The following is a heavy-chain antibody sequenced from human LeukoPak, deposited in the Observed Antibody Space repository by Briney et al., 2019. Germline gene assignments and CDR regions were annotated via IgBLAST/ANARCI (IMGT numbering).Heavy chain of an antibody. CDR3: AKMRTMRLGEIDI. Sequence: GGSLRLSCAASGFTFSSYAMHWVRQAPGKGLEWVAVISYDGSNKYYADSVKGRFTISRDNSKNTLYLQMNSLRAEDTAVYYCAKMRTMRLGEIDIWGQGTMVTVSS. J-gene: IGHJ3*02. D-gene: IGHD3-16*01. V-gene: IGHV3-30*04. CDR1: GFTFSSYA. CDR2: ISYDGSNK.